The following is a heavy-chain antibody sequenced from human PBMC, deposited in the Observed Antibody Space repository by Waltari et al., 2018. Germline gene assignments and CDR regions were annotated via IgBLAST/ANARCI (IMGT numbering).Heavy chain of an antibody. CDR2: IIPIFGTA. V-gene: IGHV1-69*01. Sequence: QVQLVQSGAEVKKPGSSVKVSCKASGGTFSSYAISWVRQAPGQGLEWMGGIIPIFGTANYAQKFQGRVTITADESTSTAYMELSSLRSEDTAVYYCARDRGRYYCSGGSCYPRFDYWGQGTLVTVSS. CDR3: ARDRGRYYCSGGSCYPRFDY. D-gene: IGHD2-15*01. CDR1: GGTFSSYA. J-gene: IGHJ4*02.